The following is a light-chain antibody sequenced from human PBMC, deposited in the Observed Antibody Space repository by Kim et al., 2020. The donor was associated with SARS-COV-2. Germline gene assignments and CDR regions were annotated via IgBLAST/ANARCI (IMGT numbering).Light chain of an antibody. J-gene: IGLJ2*01. CDR2: EVS. CDR3: CSYAGSSTPVV. Sequence: QSFTISCTGTSSDVGSYNLVSWYQQHQGKAPKLMIYEVSKRPSGVSNRFSGSKSGNTASLTISGLQAEDEADYYCCSYAGSSTPVVFGGGTQLTVL. V-gene: IGLV2-23*02. CDR1: SSDVGSYNL.